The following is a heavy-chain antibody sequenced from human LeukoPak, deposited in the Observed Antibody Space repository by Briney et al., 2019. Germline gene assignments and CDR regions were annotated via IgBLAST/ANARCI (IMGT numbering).Heavy chain of an antibody. Sequence: PGGSLRLSCAASGFTISGYWMHWVRQAPGKGLVWVTRISGDGSTTAYADSVKGRFTISRDTSKNTLYLQMNSLRAEDTAIYYCAKDREMTTLGYFQHWGQGTLVTVSS. CDR2: ISGDGSTT. J-gene: IGHJ1*01. CDR1: GFTISGYW. V-gene: IGHV3-74*01. D-gene: IGHD5-24*01. CDR3: AKDREMTTLGYFQH.